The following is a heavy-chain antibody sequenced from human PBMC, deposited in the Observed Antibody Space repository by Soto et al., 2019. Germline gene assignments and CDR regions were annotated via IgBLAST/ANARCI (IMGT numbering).Heavy chain of an antibody. CDR3: ASSTSKPRFDY. Sequence: PGGSLRLSCAASGFTVSSNYMSWVRQAPGKGLEWVSVFYGGGSTYYADSVKGRYTTSRDNSKNTLYLQMISLRAEDTALYYCASSTSKPRFDYWGQGTLVTVSS. CDR2: FYGGGST. V-gene: IGHV3-66*01. CDR1: GFTVSSNY. J-gene: IGHJ4*02. D-gene: IGHD2-2*01.